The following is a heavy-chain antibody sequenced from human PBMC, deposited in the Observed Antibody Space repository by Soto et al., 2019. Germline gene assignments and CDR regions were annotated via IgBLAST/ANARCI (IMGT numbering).Heavy chain of an antibody. Sequence: HVQLEESGPGLVKPSQTLSLACTVSGGSVGSGEYYYSWIRQPPGKGLEWIGYIYDSGITNYTPSLEGRVTLSLDRSNNQVSLKLRSVTAADTAVYFCARDVAHGYTENVWGQGTMVNVSS. CDR3: ARDVAHGYTENV. CDR2: IYDSGIT. D-gene: IGHD5-18*01. J-gene: IGHJ3*01. CDR1: GGSVGSGEYY. V-gene: IGHV4-30-4*01.